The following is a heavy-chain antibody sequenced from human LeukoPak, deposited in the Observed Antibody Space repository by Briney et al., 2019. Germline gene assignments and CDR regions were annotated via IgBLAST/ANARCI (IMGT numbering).Heavy chain of an antibody. Sequence: PGGSLRLSCAASGFTFSSYGMHWVRQAPGKGLEWVAFIRYDGSNKYYADSVKGRFTISRDNSKNTQYLQMNSLKTEDTAVYYCAKDRGWELRLFDYWGQGTLVTVSS. J-gene: IGHJ4*02. CDR2: IRYDGSNK. CDR3: AKDRGWELRLFDY. D-gene: IGHD1-26*01. V-gene: IGHV3-30*02. CDR1: GFTFSSYG.